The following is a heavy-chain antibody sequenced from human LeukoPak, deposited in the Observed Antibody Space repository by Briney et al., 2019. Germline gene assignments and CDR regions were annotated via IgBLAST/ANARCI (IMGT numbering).Heavy chain of an antibody. CDR3: ARRSKAVAGLAFDI. V-gene: IGHV4-34*01. J-gene: IGHJ3*02. Sequence: SETLSLTCAVYGGSLSGYSWSWIRQPPGKGLEWIGEINHSGSTNYNPSLKSRVTISVDTSKNHFSLKLSSVTAADTAVYYCARRSKAVAGLAFDIWGRGTMVTVSS. CDR1: GGSLSGYS. CDR2: INHSGST. D-gene: IGHD6-19*01.